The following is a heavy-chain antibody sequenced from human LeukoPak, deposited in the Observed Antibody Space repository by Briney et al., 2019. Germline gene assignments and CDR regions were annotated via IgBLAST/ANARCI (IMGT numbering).Heavy chain of an antibody. D-gene: IGHD5-18*01. Sequence: SETLSLTCTVSGGSISSGGYYWSWIRQHPGKGLEWIGYIYYSGSTYYNPSLKSRVTISGDTSQSQYSLKLSSVTAADTAVYYCARVNTVMATFDYWGQGTLVTVSS. CDR2: IYYSGST. V-gene: IGHV4-31*03. CDR1: GGSISSGGYY. J-gene: IGHJ4*02. CDR3: ARVNTVMATFDY.